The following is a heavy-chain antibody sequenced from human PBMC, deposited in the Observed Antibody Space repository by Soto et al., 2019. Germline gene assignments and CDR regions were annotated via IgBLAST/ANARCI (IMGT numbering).Heavy chain of an antibody. CDR2: ITYDGSNK. D-gene: IGHD1-7*01. CDR3: AKDRVGGTFYTPLGF. CDR1: GFNFDNCG. V-gene: IGHV3-30*18. J-gene: IGHJ4*02. Sequence: QRLSCQASGFNFDNCGMHWVRQAPGKGLEWVAVITYDGSNKYYADSVKGRFTISRDNSKNTLSLHLNTLKPEDTAVYHCAKDRVGGTFYTPLGFWGQGTLVTVSS.